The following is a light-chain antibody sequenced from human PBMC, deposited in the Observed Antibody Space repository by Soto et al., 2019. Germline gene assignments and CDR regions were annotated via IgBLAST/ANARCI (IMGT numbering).Light chain of an antibody. Sequence: EIVLTQSPGTLSLSPGEWATLSCRASRSVSSSFLAWYQQKPGQAPRLLIYGASTRATGIPDRFSGSGSGTDFTLTISILEPEDFAVYYCQQYDSSPWTFGQGTKVEIK. CDR3: QQYDSSPWT. CDR1: RSVSSSF. CDR2: GAS. J-gene: IGKJ1*01. V-gene: IGKV3-20*01.